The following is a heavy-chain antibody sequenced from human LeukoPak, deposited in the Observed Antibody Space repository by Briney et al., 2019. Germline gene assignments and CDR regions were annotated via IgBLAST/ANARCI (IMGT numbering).Heavy chain of an antibody. CDR3: ARDGSGSYGNWSDP. Sequence: PGGSLRLSCAASGFTFSSYSMNWVRQAPGKGLEWVSSISSSSSYIYYADSVKGRFTISRDNAKNSLYLQMNSLRAEDTAVYYCARDGSGSYGNWSDPWGQGTLVTVSS. D-gene: IGHD3-10*01. V-gene: IGHV3-21*01. J-gene: IGHJ5*02. CDR2: ISSSSSYI. CDR1: GFTFSSYS.